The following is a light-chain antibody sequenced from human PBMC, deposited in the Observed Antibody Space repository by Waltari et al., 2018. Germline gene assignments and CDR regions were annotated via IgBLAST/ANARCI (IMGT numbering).Light chain of an antibody. Sequence: QSALTQTASVSGSPGQSITISCTGTSSDIGSHNLVSWYQKSPGKAPRLIIYEDNKRPPGASNRVSGSKSGNTASLAIFGLQAEDEGEYYCCSYAGRRSRMFGGGTKVTVL. CDR2: EDN. J-gene: IGLJ3*02. CDR3: CSYAGRRSRM. CDR1: SSDIGSHNL. V-gene: IGLV2-23*01.